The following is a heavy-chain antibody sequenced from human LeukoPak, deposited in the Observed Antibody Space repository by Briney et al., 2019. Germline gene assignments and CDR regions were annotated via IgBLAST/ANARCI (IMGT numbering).Heavy chain of an antibody. CDR2: ISDSGDTT. CDR1: GFAFSSLA. V-gene: IGHV3-23*01. J-gene: IGHJ4*02. D-gene: IGHD6-19*01. CDR3: AKDARRSDGWYFFDH. Sequence: PGGSLRLSCAASGFAFSSLAMGWVRQAPGKGLEWVSVISDSGDTTYYADSVKGRFTIYRDNSKNTLYLQMNSLRAEDTAIYYCAKDARRSDGWYFFDHWGQGALVTVSS.